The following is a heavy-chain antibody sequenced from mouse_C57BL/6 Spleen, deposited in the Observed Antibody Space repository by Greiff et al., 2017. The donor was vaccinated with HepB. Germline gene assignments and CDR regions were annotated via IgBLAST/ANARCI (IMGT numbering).Heavy chain of an antibody. CDR1: GFTFSDYY. Sequence: EVKLMESEGGLVQPGSSMKLSCTASGFTFSDYYMAWVRQVPEKGLEWVANINYDGSSTYYLDSLKSRFIISRDNAKNILYLQMSSLKSEDTATYYCARGGSYDGYYFACFAYWGQGTLVTVSA. CDR3: ARGGSYDGYYFACFAY. CDR2: INYDGSST. J-gene: IGHJ3*01. V-gene: IGHV5-16*01. D-gene: IGHD2-3*01.